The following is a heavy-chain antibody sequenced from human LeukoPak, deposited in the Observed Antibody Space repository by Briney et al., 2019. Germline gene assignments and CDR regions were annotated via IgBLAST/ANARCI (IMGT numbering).Heavy chain of an antibody. D-gene: IGHD3-9*01. CDR1: GYTFTSYA. CDR2: INTNTGNP. Sequence: ASVKVSCKASGYTFTSYAMNWVRQAPGQGLEWMGCINTNTGNPTYAQGFTGRFVFSLDTSVSTAYLQISSLKAEDTAVYYCAFWSWGGYDILTGYLDYWGQGTLVTVSS. J-gene: IGHJ4*02. V-gene: IGHV7-4-1*02. CDR3: AFWSWGGYDILTGYLDY.